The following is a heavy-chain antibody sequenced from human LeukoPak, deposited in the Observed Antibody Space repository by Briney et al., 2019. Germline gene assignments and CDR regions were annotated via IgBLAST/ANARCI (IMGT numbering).Heavy chain of an antibody. CDR3: ARDLVGGDY. D-gene: IGHD6-6*01. J-gene: IGHJ4*02. CDR2: ISAYNGNT. CDR1: GGTFSSYA. Sequence: VASVKVSCKASGGTFSSYAISWVRQAPGQGLEWMGWISAYNGNTNYAQKLQGRVTMTTDTSTSTAYMELRSLRSDDTAVYYCARDLVGGDYWGQGTLVTVSS. V-gene: IGHV1-18*01.